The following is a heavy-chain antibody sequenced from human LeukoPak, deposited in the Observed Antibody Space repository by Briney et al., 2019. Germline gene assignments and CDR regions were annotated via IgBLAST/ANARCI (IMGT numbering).Heavy chain of an antibody. CDR3: ARGRKIPGRDPNAGDFFDF. V-gene: IGHV1-2*02. J-gene: IGHJ4*02. CDR2: VNPTSGDT. Sequence: GASVKVSCKASGYTFSVYYILWVRQAPGQGLEWMGWVNPTSGDTHYAQKFQGRVTMTRDTSTNTAYIELSRLRSDDTAVYYCARGRKIPGRDPNAGDFFDFWGQGTLVTVSS. CDR1: GYTFSVYY. D-gene: IGHD5-24*01.